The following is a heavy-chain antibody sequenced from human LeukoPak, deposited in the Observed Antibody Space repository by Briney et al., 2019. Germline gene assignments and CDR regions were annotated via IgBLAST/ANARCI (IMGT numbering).Heavy chain of an antibody. CDR3: AKGLVGTTTFMDY. Sequence: GRSLRLSCAASGFTFDDCTMHWVRQAPGKGPEWVSSISWNSGSIAYADSVKGRFTISRDNAKNSLFLQMNSLRAEDTALYYCAKGLVGTTTFMDYWGQGTLVTVSS. D-gene: IGHD1-26*01. J-gene: IGHJ4*02. CDR2: ISWNSGSI. V-gene: IGHV3-9*01. CDR1: GFTFDDCT.